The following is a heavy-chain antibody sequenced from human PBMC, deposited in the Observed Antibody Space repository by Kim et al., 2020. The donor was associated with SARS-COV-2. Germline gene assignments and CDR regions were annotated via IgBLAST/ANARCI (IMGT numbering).Heavy chain of an antibody. V-gene: IGHV3-23*01. J-gene: IGHJ3*02. CDR2: ITVSGSNT. Sequence: GGSLRLSCAASGFTFSSYAMTWVRQAPGKGLEWVSAITVSGSNTYYADSVRGRFTISRDNSKNTLYLQMNSLRADDTAVYYCAKSSSTWENDAFDIWGQGKMVTVSS. D-gene: IGHD2-2*01. CDR1: GFTFSSYA. CDR3: AKSSSTWENDAFDI.